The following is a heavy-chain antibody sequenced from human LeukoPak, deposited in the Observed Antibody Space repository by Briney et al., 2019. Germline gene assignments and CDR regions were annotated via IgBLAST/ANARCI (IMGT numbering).Heavy chain of an antibody. CDR1: RFTFSSYS. CDR3: ARESYGDFYFDY. V-gene: IGHV3-30*04. CDR2: ISNDGSIT. Sequence: AGGSLRLSCAASRFTFSSYSMHWVRQAPGKGPEWVALISNDGSITFYADSVKGRFTISRDNSKNTLYLQINSLRTEDTSVYFCARESYGDFYFDYWGQGTLVTVSS. J-gene: IGHJ4*02. D-gene: IGHD4-17*01.